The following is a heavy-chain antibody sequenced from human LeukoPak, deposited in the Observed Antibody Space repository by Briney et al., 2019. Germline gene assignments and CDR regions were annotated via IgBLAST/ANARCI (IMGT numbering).Heavy chain of an antibody. CDR2: INPNSGGT. D-gene: IGHD3-10*01. Sequence: ASVKVSCKASGYTFTGYYMHWVRQAPGQGREWMGWINPNSGGTNYAQKFQGRVTMTRDTSISTAYMERRMWRPDGTAVYLCARSLRGQFTGFDPWGQGTLVTVSS. J-gene: IGHJ5*02. V-gene: IGHV1-2*02. CDR1: GYTFTGYY. CDR3: ARSLRGQFTGFDP.